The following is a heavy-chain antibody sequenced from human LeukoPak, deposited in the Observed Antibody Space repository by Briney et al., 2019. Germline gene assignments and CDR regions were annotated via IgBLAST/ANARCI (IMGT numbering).Heavy chain of an antibody. Sequence: PGGSLRLSCAASGFTFSSYAMSWVRQAPGKGLEWVSAISGNGGSTYYADSVKGRFTISRDNSKNTLYLQMNSLRAEDTAVYYCAKDWGTWQIPNPGDPPYYFDYWGQGTLVTVSS. V-gene: IGHV3-23*01. CDR1: GFTFSSYA. D-gene: IGHD3-16*01. CDR2: ISGNGGST. CDR3: AKDWGTWQIPNPGDPPYYFDY. J-gene: IGHJ4*02.